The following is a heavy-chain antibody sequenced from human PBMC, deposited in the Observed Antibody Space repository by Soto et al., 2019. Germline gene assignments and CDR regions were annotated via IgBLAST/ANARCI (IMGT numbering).Heavy chain of an antibody. CDR2: INAGNGNT. CDR3: ARDPAADSSGWDPKGFYY. V-gene: IGHV1-3*01. Sequence: QVQVVQSGAEVKKPGASVKVSCKASGYSFTMYAMHWVRQAPGQRLAWMGWINAGNGNTKYSQKFQGRVTSTRDTSASTAYMELSSQRSEDTAVDDCARDPAADSSGWDPKGFYYWGQGTLGTVAS. CDR1: GYSFTMYA. J-gene: IGHJ4*02. D-gene: IGHD6-19*01.